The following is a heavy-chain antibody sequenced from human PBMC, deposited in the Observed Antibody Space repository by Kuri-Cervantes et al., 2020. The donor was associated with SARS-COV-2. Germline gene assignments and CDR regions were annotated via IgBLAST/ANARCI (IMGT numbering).Heavy chain of an antibody. D-gene: IGHD3-9*01. CDR3: ARGLVSELARPDAFDI. V-gene: IGHV1-24*01. Sequence: ASVKVSCKVSGYTLTELSMHWVRQAPGKGLEWMGGFDPEDGETIYAQKFQGRVTMTEDTSTDTAYMELSSLRSDDTAVYYCARGLVSELARPDAFDIWGQGTMVTVSS. J-gene: IGHJ3*02. CDR2: FDPEDGET. CDR1: GYTLTELS.